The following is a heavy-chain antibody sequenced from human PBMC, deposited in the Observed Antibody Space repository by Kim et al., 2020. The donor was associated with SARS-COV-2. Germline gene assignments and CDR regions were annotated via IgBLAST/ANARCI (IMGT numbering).Heavy chain of an antibody. CDR2: INPNSGGT. J-gene: IGHJ5*02. V-gene: IGHV1-2*02. CDR3: AREGITMVRGVRSWFDP. D-gene: IGHD3-10*01. CDR1: GYTFTGYY. Sequence: ASVKVSCKASGYTFTGYYMRWVRQAPGQGLEWMGWINPNSGGTNYAQKFQGRVTMTRDTSISTAYMELSRLRSDDTAVYYCAREGITMVRGVRSWFDPWGQGTLVTVSS.